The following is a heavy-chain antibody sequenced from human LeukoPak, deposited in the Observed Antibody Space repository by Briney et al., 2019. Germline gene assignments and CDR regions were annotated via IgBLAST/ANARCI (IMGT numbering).Heavy chain of an antibody. V-gene: IGHV3-30*02. D-gene: IGHD3-10*01. CDR3: ARDSRGLLWFGDLSYFDY. J-gene: IGHJ4*02. CDR1: GFTFSSYG. Sequence: GGSLRLSCAASGFTFSSYGMHWVRQAPGKGLEWVAFIRYDGSNKYYADSVKGRFTISRDNSKNTLYLQMNSLRAEDTAVYYCARDSRGLLWFGDLSYFDYWGQGTLVTVSS. CDR2: IRYDGSNK.